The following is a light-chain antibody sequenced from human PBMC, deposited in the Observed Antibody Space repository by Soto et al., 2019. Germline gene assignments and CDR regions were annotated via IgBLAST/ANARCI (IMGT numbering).Light chain of an antibody. V-gene: IGKV1-13*02. CDR3: QQVNSYPRT. CDR1: QGIDTS. Sequence: AILLTQSPSSLSASVVDIVTITCRASQGIDTSLAWYQQKPGKAPKLLIYDASSLESGVPSRFSGSGSGTEFTLTISRLQPEDFATYYCQQVNSYPRTFGQGTKVDIK. J-gene: IGKJ2*01. CDR2: DAS.